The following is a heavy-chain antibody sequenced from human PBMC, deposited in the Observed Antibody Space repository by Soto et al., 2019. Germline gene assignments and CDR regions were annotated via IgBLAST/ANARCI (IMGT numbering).Heavy chain of an antibody. J-gene: IGHJ5*02. V-gene: IGHV3-11*01. CDR3: ERNGGTFEP. D-gene: IGHD7-27*01. CDR2: ITTRGIST. Sequence: PGGSLRLSCAASGFTFSDYDMSWIRQAPGKGLEWVSYITTRGISTYYADSVKGRFTISRDDAKNSLSLQMNSLRTEDTAVYYCERNGGTFEPWGQGTQVTVSS. CDR1: GFTFSDYD.